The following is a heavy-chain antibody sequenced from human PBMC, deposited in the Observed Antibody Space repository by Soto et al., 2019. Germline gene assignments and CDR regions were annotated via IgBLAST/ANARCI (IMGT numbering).Heavy chain of an antibody. CDR2: ISYDGSNK. D-gene: IGHD3-3*01. CDR1: GFTFSSYA. J-gene: IGHJ6*02. CDR3: ARDHYDFWSGYPWLYGMDV. V-gene: IGHV3-30-3*01. Sequence: PGGSLGLSCAASGFTFSSYAMHWVRQAPGKGLEWVAVISYDGSNKYYADSVKGRFTISRDNSKNTLYLQMNSLRAEDTAVYYCARDHYDFWSGYPWLYGMDVWGQGTTVTVSS.